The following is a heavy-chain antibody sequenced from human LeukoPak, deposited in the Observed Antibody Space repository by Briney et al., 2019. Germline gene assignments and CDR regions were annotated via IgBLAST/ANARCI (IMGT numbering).Heavy chain of an antibody. D-gene: IGHD3-16*01. V-gene: IGHV4-59*08. CDR2: IYYSGST. CDR1: GGSISSYY. J-gene: IGHJ4*02. Sequence: PSETLSLTCTVSGGSISSYYWSWIRQPPGKGLEWIGYIYYSGSTNYNPSLKSRVTISVDTSKNQFSLKLSSATAADTAVYYCARHGGRLRHFDYWGQGTLVTVSS. CDR3: ARHGGRLRHFDY.